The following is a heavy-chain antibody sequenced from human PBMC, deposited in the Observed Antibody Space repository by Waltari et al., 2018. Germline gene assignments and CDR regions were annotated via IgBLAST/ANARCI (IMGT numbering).Heavy chain of an antibody. V-gene: IGHV3-20*04. Sequence: EVQLVESGGGVVRPGGSLRLSCAASGFTFDDYGMSWVRQAPGKGLEWVSGINWNGGSKGYAYSVKGRFTISRDNAKNSLYLQMNSLRAEDTALYYCARGLHDFWSGYAHYFDYWGQGTLVTVSS. CDR1: GFTFDDYG. CDR2: INWNGGSK. D-gene: IGHD3-3*01. J-gene: IGHJ4*02. CDR3: ARGLHDFWSGYAHYFDY.